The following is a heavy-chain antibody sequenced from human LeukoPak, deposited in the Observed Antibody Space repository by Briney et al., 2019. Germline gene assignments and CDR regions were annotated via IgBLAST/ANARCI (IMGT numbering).Heavy chain of an antibody. Sequence: ASVKVSCKASGYTFTNYNMHWVPHAPRQRLEWMGIINPSGGSTNYTQNFQGRDTMTRDTSTSTVYMELSSLRTEDTAIYYCASVRDGYNDAYDIWGQGTMVTVPS. V-gene: IGHV1-46*01. CDR2: INPSGGST. CDR1: GYTFTNYN. J-gene: IGHJ3*02. CDR3: ASVRDGYNDAYDI. D-gene: IGHD5-24*01.